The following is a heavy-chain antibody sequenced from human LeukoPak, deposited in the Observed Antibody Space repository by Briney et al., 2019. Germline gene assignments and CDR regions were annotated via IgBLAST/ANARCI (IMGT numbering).Heavy chain of an antibody. CDR2: ISSNGGTT. J-gene: IGHJ4*02. D-gene: IGHD6-13*01. Sequence: GGSLRLSCSASGFTFSSYAMHWVRQAPGKGLEYVSAISSNGGTTYYADSVKGRFTISRDNSKNTLYLQMSSLRAEDTAVYYCARGEGSSSWYYFDYWGQGTLVTVSS. CDR3: ARGEGSSSWYYFDY. CDR1: GFTFSSYA. V-gene: IGHV3-64D*06.